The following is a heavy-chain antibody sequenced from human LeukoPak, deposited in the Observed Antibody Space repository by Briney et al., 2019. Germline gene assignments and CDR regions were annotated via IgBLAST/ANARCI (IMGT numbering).Heavy chain of an antibody. J-gene: IGHJ5*02. V-gene: IGHV3-9*01. CDR1: GFTFDDYA. CDR3: ARDETGYCSSTSCYAPNWFDP. CDR2: ISWNSGSI. D-gene: IGHD2-2*01. Sequence: GGSLRLSCAASGFTFDDYAMHWVRQAPGKGLEWVSGISWNSGSIGYVDSVKGRFTISRDNAKNSLYLQMNSLRAEDTAVYYCARDETGYCSSTSCYAPNWFDPWGQGTLVTVSS.